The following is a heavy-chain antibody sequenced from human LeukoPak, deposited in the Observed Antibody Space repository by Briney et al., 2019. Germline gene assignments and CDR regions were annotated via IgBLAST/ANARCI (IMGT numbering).Heavy chain of an antibody. CDR1: GFTFSDYY. CDR3: AKDGTGNLYYFDY. Sequence: PGGSLRLSRAASGFTFSDYYMSWIRQAPGKGLEWVSYISSSGSTIYYADSVKGRFTISRDNAKNSLYLQMNSLRAEDTALYYCAKDGTGNLYYFDYWGQGTLVTVSS. CDR2: ISSSGSTI. J-gene: IGHJ4*02. V-gene: IGHV3-11*01. D-gene: IGHD7-27*01.